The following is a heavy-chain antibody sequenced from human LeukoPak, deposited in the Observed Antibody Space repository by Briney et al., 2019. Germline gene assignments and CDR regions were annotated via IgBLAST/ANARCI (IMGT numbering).Heavy chain of an antibody. D-gene: IGHD1-26*01. J-gene: IGHJ5*02. V-gene: IGHV3-30-3*01. Sequence: GGSLRLSCAASGFTFSSYAMHWVRQAPGKGLEWVAVISYDGSNKYYADSVKGRFTISRDNSKNTLYLQMNSLRAEDTAVYYCARDPCSYPQVGPRKNWFDPWGQGTLVTVSS. CDR1: GFTFSSYA. CDR2: ISYDGSNK. CDR3: ARDPCSYPQVGPRKNWFDP.